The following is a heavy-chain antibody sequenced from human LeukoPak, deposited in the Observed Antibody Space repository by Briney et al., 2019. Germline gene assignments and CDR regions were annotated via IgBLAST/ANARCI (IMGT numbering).Heavy chain of an antibody. V-gene: IGHV3-21*01. J-gene: IGHJ4*02. D-gene: IGHD2-21*02. CDR1: GFTFSSYT. CDR2: ISGSSTSFI. Sequence: PGGSLRLSCAASGFTFSSYTMKWVRQAPGKGLEWVSSISGSSTSFIYYADSLKGRFTISRDNAKNSLYLQMNSLRAEDTAVYYCARDSAYCGGDCYSDYWGQGTLVTVSS. CDR3: ARDSAYCGGDCYSDY.